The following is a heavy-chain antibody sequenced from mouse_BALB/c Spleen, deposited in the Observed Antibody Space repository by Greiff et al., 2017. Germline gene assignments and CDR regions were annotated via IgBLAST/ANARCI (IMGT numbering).Heavy chain of an antibody. Sequence: VKLQESGPGLVQPSQSLSITCTVSGFSLTSYGVHWVRQSPGKGLEWLGVIWSGGSTDYNAAFISRLSISKDNSKSQVFFKMNSLQANDTAIYYCANYGNYGGFAYWGQGTLVTVSA. CDR3: ANYGNYGGFAY. J-gene: IGHJ3*01. CDR1: GFSLTSYG. CDR2: IWSGGST. D-gene: IGHD2-1*01. V-gene: IGHV2-2*02.